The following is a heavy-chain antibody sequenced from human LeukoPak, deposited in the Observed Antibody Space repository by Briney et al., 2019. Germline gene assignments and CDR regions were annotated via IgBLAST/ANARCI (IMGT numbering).Heavy chain of an antibody. J-gene: IGHJ4*02. D-gene: IGHD4-17*01. CDR3: APTTVTTGPFAY. CDR1: GFTFSSYS. CDR2: ISSSRSYI. V-gene: IGHV3-21*01. Sequence: PGGSLRLSCAASGFTFSSYSMNWVRQAPGKGLEWVSYISSSRSYIYYADSVKGRFTISRDNAKNSLYLQMNSLRAEDTAVYYCAPTTVTTGPFAYWGQGTLVTVSS.